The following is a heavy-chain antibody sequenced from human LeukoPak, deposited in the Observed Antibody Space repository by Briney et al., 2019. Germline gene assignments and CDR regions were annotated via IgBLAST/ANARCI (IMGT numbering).Heavy chain of an antibody. CDR3: AKGSGSSWYTSNDY. CDR1: GFTFSSYG. Sequence: GRSLRLSCAASGFTFSSYGIHWVRLAPGKGLEWVAVISDDGTRKYYADSVKGRFTISRDNSKNTLYLQMNSLRAEDTAVYYCAKGSGSSWYTSNDYWGQGTLVTVSS. CDR2: ISDDGTRK. J-gene: IGHJ4*02. D-gene: IGHD6-13*01. V-gene: IGHV3-30*18.